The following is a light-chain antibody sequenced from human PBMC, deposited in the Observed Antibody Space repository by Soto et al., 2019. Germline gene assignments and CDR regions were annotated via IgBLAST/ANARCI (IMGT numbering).Light chain of an antibody. CDR1: SGHSTYA. J-gene: IGLJ1*01. V-gene: IGLV4-69*01. CDR3: QTWGTGIHV. Sequence: QPVLTQSPSASASLGASVKLTCTLSSGHSTYAIAWHQQQPEKGPRFLMKINSDGSHNKGDGIPDRFSGSSSGAERYLTIPSLQSEDEADYYCQTWGTGIHVFATGTKVTVL. CDR2: INSDGSH.